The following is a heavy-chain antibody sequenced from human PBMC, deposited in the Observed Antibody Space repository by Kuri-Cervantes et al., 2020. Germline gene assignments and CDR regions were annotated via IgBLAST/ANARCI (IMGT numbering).Heavy chain of an antibody. J-gene: IGHJ3*02. D-gene: IGHD5-12*01. CDR3: ARSTSGYDDDAFDI. CDR1: GFTFRNYE. Sequence: GGSLRLSCVASGFTFRNYEMHWVRQAPGKGLEWVAVIWYDGSNKYYADSVKGRFTISRDNSKNTLYLQMNSLRAEDTAVYYCARSTSGYDDDAFDIWGQGTMVTVSS. CDR2: IWYDGSNK. V-gene: IGHV3-33*08.